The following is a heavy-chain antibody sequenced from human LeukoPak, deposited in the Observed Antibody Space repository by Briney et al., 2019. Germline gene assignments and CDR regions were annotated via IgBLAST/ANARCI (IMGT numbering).Heavy chain of an antibody. Sequence: GESLKISCQGSEYSFATYWIAWLRQMPGKGLEWMGIIYPSDSDTRYSPSFQGQVTIPADKSINTAYLPWSSLKASDTAMYYCARPLQVIVGATGFDYWGQGTLVTVSS. CDR1: EYSFATYW. J-gene: IGHJ4*02. V-gene: IGHV5-51*01. CDR3: ARPLQVIVGATGFDY. D-gene: IGHD1-26*01. CDR2: IYPSDSDT.